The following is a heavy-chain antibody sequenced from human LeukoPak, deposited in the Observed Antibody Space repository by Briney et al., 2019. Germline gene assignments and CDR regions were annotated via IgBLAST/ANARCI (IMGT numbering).Heavy chain of an antibody. CDR3: AKFGTAGPHFDY. V-gene: IGHV3-48*01. CDR2: ISSGSSTI. D-gene: IGHD6-13*01. CDR1: GFTFSSYS. J-gene: IGHJ4*02. Sequence: PGGSLRLSCAASGFTFSSYSMNWVRQAPGKGLEWVSYISSGSSTISYADSVKGRFTISRDNSKNTLYLQMNSLRAEDTAVYYCAKFGTAGPHFDYWGQGTLVTVSS.